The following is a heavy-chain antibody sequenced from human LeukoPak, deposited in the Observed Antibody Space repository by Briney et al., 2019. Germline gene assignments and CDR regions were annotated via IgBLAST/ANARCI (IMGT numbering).Heavy chain of an antibody. D-gene: IGHD5-24*01. CDR2: ISAYNGNT. Sequence: ASVKVSCKASGYTFTSYGISWVRQAPGQGLEWMGWISAYNGNTNYAQKLQGRVTMTTDTSTSTAYMELRSLRSDDTAVYYCARVPHVREMATIFYWGQGTLVTVSS. CDR3: ARVPHVREMATIFY. J-gene: IGHJ4*02. CDR1: GYTFTSYG. V-gene: IGHV1-18*01.